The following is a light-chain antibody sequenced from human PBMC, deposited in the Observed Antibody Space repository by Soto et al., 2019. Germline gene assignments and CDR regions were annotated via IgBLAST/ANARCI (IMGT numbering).Light chain of an antibody. J-gene: IGLJ1*01. V-gene: IGLV1-47*02. Sequence: QSVLTQPPSASGTPGQRVTISCSGSSSNIGSNYVYWYQQLPGTAPKLLIYSDDQRPSAVPDRFSGSKSGTSASLAISGLRSDDEAEYYCGAWDDSLTRPVFGTGPKVTV. CDR2: SDD. CDR3: GAWDDSLTRPV. CDR1: SSNIGSNY.